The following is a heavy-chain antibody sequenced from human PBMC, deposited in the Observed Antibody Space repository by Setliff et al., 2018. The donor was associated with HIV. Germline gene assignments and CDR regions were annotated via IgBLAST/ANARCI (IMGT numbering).Heavy chain of an antibody. CDR1: GGSISSSHDF. V-gene: IGHV4-39*07. Sequence: PSETLSLTCTVSGGSISSSHDFWNWIRQPPGKGLEWIGAISYGGSTYYNPSLKSRVTISVDTSKNQFSLKLSSVTAADTAVYYCASARFLEWLSSYYFDYWGQGTLVTVSS. J-gene: IGHJ4*02. CDR2: ISYGGST. D-gene: IGHD3-3*01. CDR3: ASARFLEWLSSYYFDY.